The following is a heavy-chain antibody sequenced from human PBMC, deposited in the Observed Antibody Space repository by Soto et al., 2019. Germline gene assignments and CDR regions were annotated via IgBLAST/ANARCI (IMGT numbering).Heavy chain of an antibody. Sequence: SQLLCLPSTVSCGSSVDYYCSWFRQHPGKRLEWIGYINYNGDSAYNFSLKRRVTMSVDTSKTQFSLMLESVTATDTAVYYCARHGFGSLHGLVDVWGQGTTVTVSS. V-gene: IGHV4-59*08. CDR3: ARHGFGSLHGLVDV. CDR1: CGSSVDYY. J-gene: IGHJ6*02. D-gene: IGHD3-10*01. CDR2: INYNGDS.